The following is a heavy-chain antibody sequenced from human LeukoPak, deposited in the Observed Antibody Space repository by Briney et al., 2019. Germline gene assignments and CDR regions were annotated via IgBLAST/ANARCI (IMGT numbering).Heavy chain of an antibody. CDR3: AKDMTSGSYSLGMDV. Sequence: PGGSLRLSCAASGFTFSSYWMSWVRQAPGKGLEWVANIKQDGSENYYVDSVKGRFTISRDNAKNSLYLQMNSLRTEDTALYYCAKDMTSGSYSLGMDVWGQGTTVTVSS. V-gene: IGHV3-7*03. J-gene: IGHJ6*02. CDR1: GFTFSSYW. D-gene: IGHD1-26*01. CDR2: IKQDGSEN.